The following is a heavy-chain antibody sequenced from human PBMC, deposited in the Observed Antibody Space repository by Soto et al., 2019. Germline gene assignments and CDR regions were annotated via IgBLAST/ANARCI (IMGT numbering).Heavy chain of an antibody. V-gene: IGHV1-69*01. Sequence: QVQLVQSGAEVKKPGFSVKISCKALGGSFSDYAISWVRQAPGQGLEWMGGIIPIFGTPNYGQKFQDRVTFTAHESTNTAYMELSRLTSEDMAVYYCARDRAPRGWSYLDLWGQGTQVTVSS. CDR2: IIPIFGTP. CDR1: GGSFSDYA. J-gene: IGHJ4*02. D-gene: IGHD2-15*01. CDR3: ARDRAPRGWSYLDL.